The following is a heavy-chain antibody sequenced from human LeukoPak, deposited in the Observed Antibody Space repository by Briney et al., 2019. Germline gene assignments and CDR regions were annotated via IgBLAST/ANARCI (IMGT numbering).Heavy chain of an antibody. V-gene: IGHV3-7*01. CDR3: ARDFGSGWYRHY. Sequence: PGGSLRLSCAASGFTLSNYWMSWVRQAPGKGLEWVANIKQDGSEKYYVDSVKGRFTISRDNAKNSVYLQMNSLRAEDTAVYYCARDFGSGWYRHYWGQGTLVTVSS. J-gene: IGHJ4*02. CDR2: IKQDGSEK. CDR1: GFTLSNYW. D-gene: IGHD6-19*01.